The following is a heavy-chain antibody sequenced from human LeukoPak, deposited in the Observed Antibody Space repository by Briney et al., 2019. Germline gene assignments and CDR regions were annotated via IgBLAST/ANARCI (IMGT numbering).Heavy chain of an antibody. J-gene: IGHJ4*02. CDR1: GGTFSSYA. CDR2: IIPIFGTA. CDR3: AGVKGSQIIDY. Sequence: ASVKVSCKASGGTFSSYAISWVRQAPGQGLEWMGGIIPIFGTANYAQKFQGRVTITADESTSTAYMELRSLRSDDTAVYYCAGVKGSQIIDYWGQGTLVTVSS. V-gene: IGHV1-69*13.